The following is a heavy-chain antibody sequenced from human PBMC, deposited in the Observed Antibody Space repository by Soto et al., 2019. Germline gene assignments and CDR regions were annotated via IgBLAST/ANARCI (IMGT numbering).Heavy chain of an antibody. D-gene: IGHD2-2*03. CDR1: GWSFSGYY. J-gene: IGHJ4*02. CDR2: IYYSGST. CDR3: ARVEKSGFWY. V-gene: IGHV4-31*11. Sequence: SETLSLTCAVYGWSFSGYYWSWIRQHPGKGLEWIGYIYYSGSTYYNPSLKSRVTISVDTSKNQFSLKLSSVTAADTAVYYCARVEKSGFWYWGQGTLVTVSS.